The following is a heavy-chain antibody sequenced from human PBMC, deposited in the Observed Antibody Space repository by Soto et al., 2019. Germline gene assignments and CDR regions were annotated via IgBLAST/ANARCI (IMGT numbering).Heavy chain of an antibody. CDR3: VRVVPAAIHEGNWFDP. V-gene: IGHV3-11*01. J-gene: IGHJ5*02. Sequence: PGGSLRLSCAASGFTFSDYYMSWIRQAPGKGLEWVSYISSSGSTIYYADSVKGRFTISRDNAKNSLYLQMNSLRAEDTAVYYCVRVVPAAIHEGNWFDPWGQGTLVTVSS. D-gene: IGHD2-2*02. CDR1: GFTFSDYY. CDR2: ISSSGSTI.